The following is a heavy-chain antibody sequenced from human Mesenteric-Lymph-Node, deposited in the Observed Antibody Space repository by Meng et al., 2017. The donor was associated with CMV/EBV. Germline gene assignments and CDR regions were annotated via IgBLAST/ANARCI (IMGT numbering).Heavy chain of an antibody. CDR3: ARRGEYYRYGMDV. V-gene: IGHV5-51*01. D-gene: IGHD2-21*01. CDR2: IHPGDSNT. CDR1: GYTFANYW. J-gene: IGHJ6*02. Sequence: GESLKISCKGSGYTFANYWIGWVRQMPGKGLEWMGMIHPGDSNTTYSPSFQGHVTISADTSITTAYLQWSSLKASDTAMYYCARRGEYYRYGMDVWGQGTTVTVSS.